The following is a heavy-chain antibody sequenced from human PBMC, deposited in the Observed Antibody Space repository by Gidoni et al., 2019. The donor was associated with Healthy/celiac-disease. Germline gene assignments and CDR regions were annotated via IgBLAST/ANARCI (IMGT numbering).Heavy chain of an antibody. CDR2: SRCRGGST. CDR1: GFPFGRYA. CDR3: AKAGKRGSAVAGTGLLDY. D-gene: IGHD6-19*01. J-gene: IGHJ4*02. Sequence: EVQLLESGGGLVQPGVSLRLSCAASGFPFGRYAMSWFRQPPGTGLEWVSASRCRGGSTYYAESVEGRFSSARDNSKNTLYLQMNSLRAEDTAVYYCAKAGKRGSAVAGTGLLDYGGQGTLVTVSS. V-gene: IGHV3-23*01.